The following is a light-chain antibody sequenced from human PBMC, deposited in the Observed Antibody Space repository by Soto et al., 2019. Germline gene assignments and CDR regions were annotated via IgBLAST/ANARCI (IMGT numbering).Light chain of an antibody. CDR1: SSDVGGYHY. V-gene: IGLV2-11*01. CDR3: CSSAGSYTFYV. Sequence: QSALTQPRSVSGSPGQSVTISCTGTSSDVGGYHYVSWYQQHPGKAPKLMIYDVSKRPSGVPDRCSGSKSGNTASLTISGLHAEHVADVYFCSSAGSYTFYVFGTGTKVTVL. J-gene: IGLJ1*01. CDR2: DVS.